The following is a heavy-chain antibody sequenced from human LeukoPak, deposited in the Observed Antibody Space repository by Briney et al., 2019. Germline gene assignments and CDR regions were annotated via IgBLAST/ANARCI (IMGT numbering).Heavy chain of an antibody. J-gene: IGHJ3*02. CDR2: IKQDGSEK. CDR1: GFTFSSYW. D-gene: IGHD6-13*01. Sequence: GGSLRLSCAASGFTFSSYWMSWVRQAPGKGLEWVANIKQDGSEKYYVDSVKGRFTISRDNAKNSLYLQMNSLRAEDTAVYYCARGKRAADDAFDIWGQGTVVTVSS. V-gene: IGHV3-7*01. CDR3: ARGKRAADDAFDI.